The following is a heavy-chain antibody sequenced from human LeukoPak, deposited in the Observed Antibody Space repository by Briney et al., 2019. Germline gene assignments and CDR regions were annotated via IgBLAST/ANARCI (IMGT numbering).Heavy chain of an antibody. Sequence: GRSLRLSCAASGFTFSSYAMHWVRQAPGKGLEYVSAISSNGGSTYYADSVKGRFTISRDNSKNTLYLQMSSLRAEDTAVYYCVKGIAAAAGDAFDIWGQGTMVTVSS. J-gene: IGHJ3*02. CDR2: ISSNGGST. CDR3: VKGIAAAAGDAFDI. CDR1: GFTFSSYA. D-gene: IGHD6-13*01. V-gene: IGHV3-64D*06.